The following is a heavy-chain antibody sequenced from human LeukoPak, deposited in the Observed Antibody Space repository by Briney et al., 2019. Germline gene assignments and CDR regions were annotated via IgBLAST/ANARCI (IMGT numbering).Heavy chain of an antibody. CDR2: IYSGGST. Sequence: GGSLRLSCAASGFTVSSNYMSWVRQAPGKGLEWVSVIYSGGSTYYADSVKGRFTISRDNSKTTLYLQMNSLRAEDTAVYYCARNGSSYYSVMDVWAKGPRSPSP. CDR1: GFTVSSNY. D-gene: IGHD2-2*03. V-gene: IGHV3-66*01. CDR3: ARNGSSYYSVMDV. J-gene: IGHJ6*02.